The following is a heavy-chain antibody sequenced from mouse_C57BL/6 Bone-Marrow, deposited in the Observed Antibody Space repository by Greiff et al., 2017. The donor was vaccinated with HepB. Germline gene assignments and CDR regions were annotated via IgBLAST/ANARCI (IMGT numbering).Heavy chain of an antibody. V-gene: IGHV1-54*01. CDR2: INPGSGGT. CDR1: GYAFTNYL. Sequence: QVQLQQSGAELVRPGTSVKVSCKASGYAFTNYLIEWVKQRPGQGLEWIGVINPGSGGTNYNEKFKGKATLTADKSSSTAYMQLSSLTSEDSAVYFCARGYYGSSLDYWGQGTTLTVSS. D-gene: IGHD1-1*01. CDR3: ARGYYGSSLDY. J-gene: IGHJ2*01.